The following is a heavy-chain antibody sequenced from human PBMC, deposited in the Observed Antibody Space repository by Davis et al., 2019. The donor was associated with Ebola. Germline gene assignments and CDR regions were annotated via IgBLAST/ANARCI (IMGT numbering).Heavy chain of an antibody. V-gene: IGHV3-48*02. CDR1: GFTFSSYS. J-gene: IGHJ4*02. CDR2: ISSSSSTI. D-gene: IGHD3-22*01. Sequence: GGSLRLSCAASGFTFSSYSMNWVRQAPGKGLEWVSYISSSSSTIYYADSVKGRFTISRDNAKNSLYLQMNSLRDEDTAVYYCARAFTMIVEFMGCDYWGQGTLVTVSS. CDR3: ARAFTMIVEFMGCDY.